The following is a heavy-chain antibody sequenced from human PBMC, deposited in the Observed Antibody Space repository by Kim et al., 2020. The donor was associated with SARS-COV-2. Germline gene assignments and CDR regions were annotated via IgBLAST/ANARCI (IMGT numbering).Heavy chain of an antibody. CDR3: ATLPSLMAGQNNDEFDY. CDR2: ISYDGSNK. Sequence: GGSLRLSCAASGFTFSSYAMHWVRQAPGKGLEWVAVISYDGSNKYYADSVKGRFTISRDNSKNTLYLQMNSLRAEDTAVYYCATLPSLMAGQNNDEFDYWGQGTLVTVSS. J-gene: IGHJ4*02. V-gene: IGHV3-30*04. CDR1: GFTFSSYA. D-gene: IGHD2-8*01.